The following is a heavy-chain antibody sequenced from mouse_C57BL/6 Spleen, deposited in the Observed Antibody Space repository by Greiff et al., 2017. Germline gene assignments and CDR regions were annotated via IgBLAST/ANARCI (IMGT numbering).Heavy chain of an antibody. J-gene: IGHJ4*01. CDR1: GYTFTSYW. D-gene: IGHD2-4*01. V-gene: IGHV1-55*01. Sequence: QVQLQQPGAELVKPGASVKMSCKASGYTFTSYWITWVKQRPGQGLEWIGDIYPGSGSTNYNEKFKSKATLTVDTSSSTAYMQLSSLTSEDSAVYYGARGGIDYDAFAMDYWGQGTSVTVSS. CDR3: ARGGIDYDAFAMDY. CDR2: IYPGSGST.